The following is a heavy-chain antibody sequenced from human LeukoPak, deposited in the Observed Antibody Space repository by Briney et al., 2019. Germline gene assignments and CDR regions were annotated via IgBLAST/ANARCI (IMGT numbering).Heavy chain of an antibody. CDR1: VFSVSNYY. D-gene: IGHD3/OR15-3a*01. Sequence: GGSLRLSCAVSVFSVSNYYMNWVRQAPGKGLEWVSLIRGSGETFYADSVKGRFTISRDDSKNTVHLQMNSLRVEDTADYFCARDRAATQDWVEFDPWGQGTLVTVSS. J-gene: IGHJ5*02. CDR2: IRGSGET. V-gene: IGHV3-66*03. CDR3: ARDRAATQDWVEFDP.